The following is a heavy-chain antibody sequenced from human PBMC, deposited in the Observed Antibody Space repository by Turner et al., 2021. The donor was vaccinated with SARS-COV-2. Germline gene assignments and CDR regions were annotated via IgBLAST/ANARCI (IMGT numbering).Heavy chain of an antibody. CDR1: AVSITSNSHY. Sequence: QLPVQGSGPALVKPSVTLSLPCTVSAVSITSNSHYWGWGRQPPGKGLEWIGITYYPGGSYYNPSLRGRVTISVDPSQNQCSLILRSVTAADTAVYYCVASVRRSGYFQRWGQGSLVSVSS. V-gene: IGHV4-39*01. CDR3: VASVRRSGYFQR. J-gene: IGHJ1*01. CDR2: TYYPGGS.